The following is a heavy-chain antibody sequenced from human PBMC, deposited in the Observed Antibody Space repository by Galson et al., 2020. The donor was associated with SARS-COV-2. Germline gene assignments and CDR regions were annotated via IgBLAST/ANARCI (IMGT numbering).Heavy chain of an antibody. D-gene: IGHD6-19*01. V-gene: IGHV3-30-3*01. CDR3: ARFWQWLDAYDYGMDV. CDR1: GFTFSSYA. J-gene: IGHJ6*02. CDR2: ISYDGSNK. Sequence: GESLKISCAASGFTFSSYAMHWVRQAPGKGLEWVAVISYDGSNKYYADSVKGRFTISRDNSKNTLYLQMNSLRAEDTAVYYCARFWQWLDAYDYGMDVWGQGTTVTVSS.